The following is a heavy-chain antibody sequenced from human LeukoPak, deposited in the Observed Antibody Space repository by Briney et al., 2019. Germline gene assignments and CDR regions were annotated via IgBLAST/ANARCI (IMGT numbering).Heavy chain of an antibody. J-gene: IGHJ6*02. CDR2: IYSGGST. D-gene: IGHD5-18*01. V-gene: IGHV3-66*01. Sequence: GGSLRLSCAASGFTVSSNYMSWVRQAPGKGLEWVSVIYSGGSTYYADSVKGRFTISRDNSKSTLYLQMNSLRAEDTAVYYCARDNLDTAITGKGYYYGMDVWGQGTTVTVSS. CDR1: GFTVSSNY. CDR3: ARDNLDTAITGKGYYYGMDV.